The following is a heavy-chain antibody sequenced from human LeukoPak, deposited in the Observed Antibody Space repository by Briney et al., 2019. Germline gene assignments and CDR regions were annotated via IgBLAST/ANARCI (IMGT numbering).Heavy chain of an antibody. CDR2: INHSGST. J-gene: IGHJ4*02. D-gene: IGHD1-1*01. CDR1: GGSFSGYY. CDR3: ARDRGTWNDDGFDY. Sequence: ASETLSLTCAVYGGSFSGYYWSWIRQPPGKGLEWIGEINHSGSTNYNPSLKSRVTISLDTSKNQFSLKLSSVTAADTAVYYCARDRGTWNDDGFDYWGQGTLVTVSS. V-gene: IGHV4-34*01.